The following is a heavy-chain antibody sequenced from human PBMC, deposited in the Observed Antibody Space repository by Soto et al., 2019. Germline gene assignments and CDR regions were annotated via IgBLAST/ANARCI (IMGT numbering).Heavy chain of an antibody. CDR1: GFTFSSYG. CDR3: AKLSLDYYDSSGYANDAFDI. J-gene: IGHJ3*02. CDR2: ISYDGSNK. V-gene: IGHV3-30*18. D-gene: IGHD3-22*01. Sequence: QVQLVESGGGVVQPGRSLRLSCAASGFTFSSYGMHWVRQAPGKGLEWVAVISYDGSNKYYADSVKGRVTISRDNSKNTLYLQMNSLRAEDTAVYYCAKLSLDYYDSSGYANDAFDIWGQGTMVTVSS.